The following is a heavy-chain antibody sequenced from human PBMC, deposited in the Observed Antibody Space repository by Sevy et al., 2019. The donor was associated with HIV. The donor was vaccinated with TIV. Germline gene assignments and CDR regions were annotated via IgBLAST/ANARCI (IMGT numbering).Heavy chain of an antibody. Sequence: ASVKVSCKVSGYTLTQLSMHWVRQAPGKGLEWMGSFDLEDGETLYAQKFQGRVTMTEDTSTNTAYMELSSLRSEDTAVYYCATTKDYYDSSGSPFDYWGQGTLVTVSS. J-gene: IGHJ4*02. CDR2: FDLEDGET. CDR3: ATTKDYYDSSGSPFDY. V-gene: IGHV1-24*01. CDR1: GYTLTQLS. D-gene: IGHD3-22*01.